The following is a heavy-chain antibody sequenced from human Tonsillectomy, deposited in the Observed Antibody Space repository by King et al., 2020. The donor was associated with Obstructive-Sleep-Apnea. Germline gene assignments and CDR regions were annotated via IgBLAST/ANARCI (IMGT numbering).Heavy chain of an antibody. Sequence: VQLVESGGGLVQPGGSLRLSCAASGFTFSSYAMSWVRQAPGKGLEWVSAISGSGGSTYYADSVKGRFTISRDNSKNTLYLQMNSLRAEDTAVYYCAKALPIESTTRYYDLPCDYWGQGTLVTVSS. CDR1: GFTFSSYA. V-gene: IGHV3-23*04. J-gene: IGHJ4*02. CDR3: AKALPIESTTRYYDLPCDY. D-gene: IGHD3-3*01. CDR2: ISGSGGST.